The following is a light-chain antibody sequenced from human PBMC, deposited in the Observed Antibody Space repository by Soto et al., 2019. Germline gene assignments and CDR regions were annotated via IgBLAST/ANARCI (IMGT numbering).Light chain of an antibody. CDR2: EVS. J-gene: IGLJ1*01. CDR1: SSDVGGYNY. Sequence: QSALTQPASVSGSPGQSITISCTGTSSDVGGYNYVSWFQLHPGKAPKLMVYEVSNRPSGISSRFSGSKSGNTASLTISGLQAEDEADYYCSSFTSSRIYVFGTGTKVTV. CDR3: SSFTSSRIYV. V-gene: IGLV2-14*01.